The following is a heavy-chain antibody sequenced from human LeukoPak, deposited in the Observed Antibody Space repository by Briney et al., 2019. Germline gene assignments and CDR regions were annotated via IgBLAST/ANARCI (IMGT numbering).Heavy chain of an antibody. CDR1: GFTFSIYW. D-gene: IGHD6-6*01. J-gene: IGHJ4*02. V-gene: IGHV3-74*01. CDR2: INTDGSST. CDR3: ARGYSSSYRIDY. Sequence: LSGGSLRLSCAASGFTFSIYWMHWVRQGPGKGLVWVSRINTDGSSTTYADSVKGRFTISRDNAKNTLYLQMTSLSAEDTAVYYCARGYSSSYRIDYWGQGTLVTVSS.